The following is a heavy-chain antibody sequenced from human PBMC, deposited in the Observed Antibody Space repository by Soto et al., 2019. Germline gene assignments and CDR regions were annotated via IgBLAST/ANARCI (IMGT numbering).Heavy chain of an antibody. CDR3: AARPLCPGAP. Sequence: EVQLVESGGGLIQPGGSLRLSCAASGFTFSSNDMNWVRQAPGKGLEWVSLIYSSGSTSYADSVKGRFTISSDNSKNTLYLQRSSLRAEDKAVYYCAARPLCPGAPWCQGTRGTASS. CDR1: GFTFSSND. J-gene: IGHJ3*01. CDR2: IYSSGST. D-gene: IGHD2-2*01. V-gene: IGHV3-53*01.